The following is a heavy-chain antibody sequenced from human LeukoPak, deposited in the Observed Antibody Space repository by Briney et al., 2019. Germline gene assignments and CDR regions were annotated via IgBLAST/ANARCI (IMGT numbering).Heavy chain of an antibody. CDR1: GGSISGYY. Sequence: SETLSLTCTVSGGSISGYYWSWIRQPPGKGLEWIGYIYYSGSTNYNPSLKSRVTISVDTSKNQFSLKLSSVTAADTAVYYCAREDSSTWVYWGQGTLVTVSS. CDR2: IYYSGST. D-gene: IGHD6-6*01. CDR3: AREDSSTWVY. V-gene: IGHV4-59*01. J-gene: IGHJ4*02.